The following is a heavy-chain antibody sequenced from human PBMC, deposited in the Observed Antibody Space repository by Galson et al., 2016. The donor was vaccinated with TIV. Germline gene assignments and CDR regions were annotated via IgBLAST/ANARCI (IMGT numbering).Heavy chain of an antibody. CDR3: ARDRRHCGNECFLRYYFGMDV. Sequence: SLRLSCAASELIITDNYMPWVRQAPGKGLEWVAIIYSNGNTIYSDSVKGRFTISRDSSKNVVYLQMKSLRADDTAVYFCARDRRHCGNECFLRYYFGMDVWGQGTMVTVSS. D-gene: IGHD2-21*01. J-gene: IGHJ6*02. CDR2: IYSNGNT. CDR1: ELIITDNY. V-gene: IGHV3-66*03.